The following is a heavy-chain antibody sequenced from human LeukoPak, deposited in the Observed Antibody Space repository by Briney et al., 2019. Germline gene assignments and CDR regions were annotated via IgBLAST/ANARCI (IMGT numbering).Heavy chain of an antibody. CDR3: ARGHYWNYG. Sequence: SETLSLTCTVSGGSISNFYWNWIRQPARKGLERLGHIYSSGSTNYNPSLRSRVTMSVDKSKNQFSLRLSSVTAADTAIYFCARGHYWNYGWGQGTLVTVSS. CDR2: IYSSGST. D-gene: IGHD1-7*01. CDR1: GGSISNFY. V-gene: IGHV4-4*07. J-gene: IGHJ4*02.